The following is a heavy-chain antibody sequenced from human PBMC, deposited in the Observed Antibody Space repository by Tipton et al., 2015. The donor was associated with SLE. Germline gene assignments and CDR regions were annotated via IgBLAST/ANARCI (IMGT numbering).Heavy chain of an antibody. J-gene: IGHJ6*02. D-gene: IGHD2-15*01. Sequence: GSLRLSCAVSGGSISSNYWWSWVRQPPGKGLEWIGEIYHSGNTNYNPSLKSRVTISVDTSKNQFSLKLSSVTAADTAVYYCATSLGYCSGGSCYSSYYYYYGMDVWGQGTTVTVSS. V-gene: IGHV4-4*02. CDR2: IYHSGNT. CDR1: GGSISSNYW. CDR3: ATSLGYCSGGSCYSSYYYYYGMDV.